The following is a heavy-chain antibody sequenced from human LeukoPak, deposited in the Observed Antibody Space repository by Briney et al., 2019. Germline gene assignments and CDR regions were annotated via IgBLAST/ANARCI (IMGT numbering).Heavy chain of an antibody. D-gene: IGHD1-26*01. CDR2: ISYDGSNK. J-gene: IGHJ3*02. CDR1: GFTFSSYA. Sequence: GGSLRLSCAASGFTFSSYAMHWVRQAPGKGLEWVAVISYDGSNKYYADSVKGRFTISRDNSKNTLYLQMNSLRAEDTAVYYCAREGGRYAFDIWGQGTMVTVSS. V-gene: IGHV3-30*14. CDR3: AREGGRYAFDI.